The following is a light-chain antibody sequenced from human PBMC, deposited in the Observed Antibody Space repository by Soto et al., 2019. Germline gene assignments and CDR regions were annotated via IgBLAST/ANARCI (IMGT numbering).Light chain of an antibody. J-gene: IGKJ4*01. CDR3: QQRDSTPLT. Sequence: DIPMTQSPSSLSASVGDSVTITCRASLSFCRYFHWYQQKPGKAPQLLVFAASSLQSGVPSRSSGSGSGTESTRTSSSRQPEDLAAYYGQQRDSTPLTVGGGTKGEIK. V-gene: IGKV1-39*01. CDR1: LSFCRY. CDR2: AAS.